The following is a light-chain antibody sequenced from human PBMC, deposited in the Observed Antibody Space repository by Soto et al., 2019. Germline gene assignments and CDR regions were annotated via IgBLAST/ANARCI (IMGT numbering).Light chain of an antibody. Sequence: QSALTQPASVSGSPGQSITISFTGTSSDVGSYNYVSWYQQHPGKAPKLMIYEVRNRPSGVSDRFSGSKSGKTASLTIFGLQAEDEADYYCSSYTTSTTQVFGGGTKVTVL. CDR1: SSDVGSYNY. CDR2: EVR. J-gene: IGLJ2*01. CDR3: SSYTTSTTQV. V-gene: IGLV2-14*01.